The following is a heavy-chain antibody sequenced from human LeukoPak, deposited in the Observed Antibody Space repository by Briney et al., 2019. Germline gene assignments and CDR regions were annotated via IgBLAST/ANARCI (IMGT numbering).Heavy chain of an antibody. CDR2: ITPLFGTA. Sequence: SVKVSCKASGGTFSKYTISWVRQRPGQGLEWMGGITPLFGTANYAQKFQGRVTITADESASTAYMELSSLRSEDTAVYYCARALWNTGYPFDYWGQGTLVTVSS. J-gene: IGHJ4*02. CDR3: ARALWNTGYPFDY. V-gene: IGHV1-69*01. D-gene: IGHD5-12*01. CDR1: GGTFSKYT.